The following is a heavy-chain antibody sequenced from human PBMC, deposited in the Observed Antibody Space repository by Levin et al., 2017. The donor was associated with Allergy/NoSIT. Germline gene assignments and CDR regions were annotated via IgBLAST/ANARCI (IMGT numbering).Heavy chain of an antibody. J-gene: IGHJ4*02. Sequence: PGGSLRLSCAASGFTFSSYAMSWVRQAPGKGLEWVSAISGSGGSTYYADSVKGRFTISRDNSKNTLYLQMNSLRAEDTAVYYCAKDHRRHEWFHYLSSLVDYWGQGTLVTVSS. D-gene: IGHD3-3*01. CDR3: AKDHRRHEWFHYLSSLVDY. CDR1: GFTFSSYA. V-gene: IGHV3-23*01. CDR2: ISGSGGST.